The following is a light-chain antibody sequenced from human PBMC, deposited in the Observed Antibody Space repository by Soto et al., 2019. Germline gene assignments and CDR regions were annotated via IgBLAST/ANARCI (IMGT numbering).Light chain of an antibody. J-gene: IGKJ1*01. CDR2: GAS. CDR1: QRVLYSSNNKNY. V-gene: IGKV4-1*01. CDR3: QQYYSYPRT. Sequence: DIVMTQSPDSLAVSLGERATINCKSRQRVLYSSNNKNYLAWYKQKQGKAPKLXIYGASTLQTGVPSRFRGSGSGTDFTLTISCLQSEDFATYYCQQYYSYPRTFGQGTKVDIK.